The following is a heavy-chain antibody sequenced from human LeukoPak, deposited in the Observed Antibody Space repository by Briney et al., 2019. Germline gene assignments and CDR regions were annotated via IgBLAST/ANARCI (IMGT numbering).Heavy chain of an antibody. CDR2: IYYGGST. D-gene: IGHD5-18*01. V-gene: IGHV4-59*08. J-gene: IGHJ5*02. CDR3: ARQPTAVVSYGLDP. Sequence: PGGTLSLTCTVSGCSFSNYYWSWIRQPPGKGLEWFGYIYYGGSTNYNPSLRSRVTISVETSKIHFSLNLSSVTAADTAVYYCARQPTAVVSYGLDPWGQGTLVTVSS. CDR1: GCSFSNYY.